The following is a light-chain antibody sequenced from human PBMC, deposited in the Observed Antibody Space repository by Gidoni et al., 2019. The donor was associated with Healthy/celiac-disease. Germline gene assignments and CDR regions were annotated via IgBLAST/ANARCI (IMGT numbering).Light chain of an antibody. CDR3: SSYTSSSTHVV. CDR2: EVS. V-gene: IGLV2-14*01. Sequence: QSALTQPASVSGSPGQSLTISCTGTSSDVGGYNYVSWYQQHPGKAPKLMIYEVSNRPSGVSNRFSGSKSGNTASLTISGLQAEDEADYYGSSYTSSSTHVVFGGGTKLTVL. J-gene: IGLJ2*01. CDR1: SSDVGGYNY.